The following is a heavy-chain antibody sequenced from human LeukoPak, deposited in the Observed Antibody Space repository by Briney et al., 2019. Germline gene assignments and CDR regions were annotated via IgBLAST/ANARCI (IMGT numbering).Heavy chain of an antibody. CDR1: GFTFSSYS. Sequence: GGSLRLSCAASGFTFSSYSMNWVRQAPGKGLEWVSYISSSSSTIYYADSVKGRFTISRDNAKNSLYLQMNSLRAEDTAVYYCARDVMMATPRAPYYFDYWGQGTLVTVSS. CDR2: ISSSSSTI. D-gene: IGHD5-24*01. V-gene: IGHV3-48*04. CDR3: ARDVMMATPRAPYYFDY. J-gene: IGHJ4*02.